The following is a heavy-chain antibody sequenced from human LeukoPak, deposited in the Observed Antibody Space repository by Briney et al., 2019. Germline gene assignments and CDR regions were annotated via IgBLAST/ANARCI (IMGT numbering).Heavy chain of an antibody. CDR2: NFYSGST. D-gene: IGHD3-22*01. CDR1: SGSISTSNYY. V-gene: IGHV4-39*07. J-gene: IGHJ3*02. CDR3: ARGPYSYDSSGAFDI. Sequence: SETLSLTCTVSSGSISTSNYYWGWVRQPPGKALEWIGNNFYSGSTYYSPSLKSRVTISVDTSKNQFSLKLSSVTAADTAVYFCARGPYSYDSSGAFDIWGQGTMVTVSS.